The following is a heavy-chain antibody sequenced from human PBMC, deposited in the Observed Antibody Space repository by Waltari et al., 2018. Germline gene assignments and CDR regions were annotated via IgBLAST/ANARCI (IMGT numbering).Heavy chain of an antibody. Sequence: EVQLLESGGGLVQPGGSLGLSCAASGFTFSSYAMSWVRQAPGKGLEWVSAISGSGGSTYYADSVKGRFTISRDNSKNTLYLQMNSLRAEDTAVYYCAKAAYCGGDCYAYFDYWGQGTLVTVSS. CDR1: GFTFSSYA. CDR3: AKAAYCGGDCYAYFDY. V-gene: IGHV3-23*01. J-gene: IGHJ4*02. CDR2: ISGSGGST. D-gene: IGHD2-21*01.